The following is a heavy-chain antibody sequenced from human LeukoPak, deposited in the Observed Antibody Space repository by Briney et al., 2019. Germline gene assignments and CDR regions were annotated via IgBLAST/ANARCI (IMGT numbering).Heavy chain of an antibody. CDR1: GFTFTTYY. J-gene: IGHJ4*02. CDR3: ARDRTHYYESSGYYSRWEY. CDR2: INPSGGNT. Sequence: GASVKVSCKPSGFTFTTYYIHWVRQAPGQGLEWMGLINPSGGNTRYAQKFQDRVTMTRDTSTSTVYMELSSLRSEDTAMYYCARDRTHYYESSGYYSRWEYWGQGTLITVSS. D-gene: IGHD3-22*01. V-gene: IGHV1-46*01.